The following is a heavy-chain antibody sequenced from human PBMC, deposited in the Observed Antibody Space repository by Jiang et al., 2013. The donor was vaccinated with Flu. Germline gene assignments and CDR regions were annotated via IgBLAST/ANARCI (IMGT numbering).Heavy chain of an antibody. J-gene: IGHJ3*02. Sequence: GSGLVKPSETLSLTCTVSGGSISSYYWSWIRQPPGKGLEWIGYIYYSGSTNYNPSLKSRVTISVDTSKNQFSLKLSSVTAADTAVYYCAREYCTNGVCYLDAFDIWGQGTMVTVSS. V-gene: IGHV4-59*01. CDR3: AREYCTNGVCYLDAFDI. D-gene: IGHD2-8*01. CDR1: GGSISSYY. CDR2: IYYSGST.